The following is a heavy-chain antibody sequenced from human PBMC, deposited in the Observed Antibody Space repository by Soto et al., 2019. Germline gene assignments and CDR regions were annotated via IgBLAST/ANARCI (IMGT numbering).Heavy chain of an antibody. D-gene: IGHD2-21*01. J-gene: IGHJ6*02. CDR2: INSDGSST. CDR3: ASANSYALDV. V-gene: IGHV3-74*03. Sequence: GGSLRLSCVASDFTFSNRWMHWVRQVPGKGLVWVSHINSDGSSTTYADSVKGRFTISRDNAKKTVYLQMNSLRAEDTAVYFCASANSYALDVWGQGTTVTVSS. CDR1: DFTFSNRW.